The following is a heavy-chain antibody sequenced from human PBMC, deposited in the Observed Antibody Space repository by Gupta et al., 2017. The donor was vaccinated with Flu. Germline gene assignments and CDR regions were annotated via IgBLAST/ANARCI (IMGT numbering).Heavy chain of an antibody. CDR1: GFTFSDYE. J-gene: IGHJ3*02. D-gene: IGHD3-10*01. CDR2: ISSSSINI. Sequence: EMQLVESGGGLAQPGGSLRLSCAASGFTFSDYEMNWVRQAPGKGLEWVSHISSSSINIHYADSVKGRFTVSRDNAKNLLFLQMNSLTVGDTAVYYCARRRRSYQVYDAFDIWGQGTMVTVSS. CDR3: ARRRRSYQVYDAFDI. V-gene: IGHV3-48*03.